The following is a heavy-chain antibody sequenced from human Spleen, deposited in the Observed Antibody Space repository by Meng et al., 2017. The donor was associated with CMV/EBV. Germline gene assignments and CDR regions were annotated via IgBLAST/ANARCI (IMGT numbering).Heavy chain of an antibody. CDR1: GGSFSGYY. CDR3: APRQLLYRFWFHP. CDR2: INHSGST. D-gene: IGHD2-2*01. J-gene: IGHJ5*02. V-gene: IGHV4-34*01. Sequence: SETLSLTCAVYGGSFSGYYWSWIRQPPGKGLEWIGEINHSGSTNYNPSLKGRVTISIDTSKNQFSLKLSSATAADTAVYYCAPRQLLYRFWFHPWGPGTLVTVSS.